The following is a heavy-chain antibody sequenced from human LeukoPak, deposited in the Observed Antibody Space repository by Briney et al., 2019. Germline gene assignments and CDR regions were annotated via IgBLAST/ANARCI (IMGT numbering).Heavy chain of an antibody. D-gene: IGHD1-20*01. V-gene: IGHV3-11*04. CDR3: ARDEYNWNVDAFDI. J-gene: IGHJ3*02. Sequence: GGSLRPSCAASGFTFSDYYMSWIRQAPGKGLEWVSYISSSGSTIYYADSVKGRFTISRDNAKNSLYLQMNSLRAEDTAVYYCARDEYNWNVDAFDIWGQGTVVTVSS. CDR2: ISSSGSTI. CDR1: GFTFSDYY.